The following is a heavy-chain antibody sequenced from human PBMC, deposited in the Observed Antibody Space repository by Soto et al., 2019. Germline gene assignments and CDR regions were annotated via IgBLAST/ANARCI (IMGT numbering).Heavy chain of an antibody. V-gene: IGHV4-34*01. D-gene: IGHD2-15*01. CDR3: ARGSVDYGYCSGGSCYGIDY. CDR2: INHSGST. Sequence: QVQLQQWGAGLLKPSETLSLTCAVYGGSFSGYYWSWIRQPPGKGLEWIGEINHSGSTTYNPSLKSRVTISVDTSKNQFSLKLSSVTAADTAVYYCARGSVDYGYCSGGSCYGIDYWGQGTLVTVSS. CDR1: GGSFSGYY. J-gene: IGHJ4*02.